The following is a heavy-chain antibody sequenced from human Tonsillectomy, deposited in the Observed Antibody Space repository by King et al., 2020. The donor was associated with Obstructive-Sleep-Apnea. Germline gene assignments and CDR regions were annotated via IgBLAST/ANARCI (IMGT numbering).Heavy chain of an antibody. CDR1: GFNFINAW. Sequence: VQLVESGGGLVKPGGSLRLSCAASGFNFINAWMTWVRQAPGKGLEWVGRIKSNTDSGTADYAAPVKGRFTISRDDSKNTLYLQMSSLTTEDTAVYYCTTDLRTGRDYWGQGTLVTVSS. J-gene: IGHJ4*02. CDR2: IKSNTDSGTA. CDR3: TTDLRTGRDY. D-gene: IGHD3/OR15-3a*01. V-gene: IGHV3-15*01.